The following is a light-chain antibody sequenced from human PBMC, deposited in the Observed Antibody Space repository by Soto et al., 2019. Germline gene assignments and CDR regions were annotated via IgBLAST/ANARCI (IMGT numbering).Light chain of an antibody. CDR3: RSFASSNTWV. V-gene: IGLV2-8*01. CDR1: SSDVGAYSY. J-gene: IGLJ3*02. Sequence: QSVLTQPPSASGSPGQSVTISCTGTSSDVGAYSYVSWYQQHAGKAPKLVIYEVTKRPSRVPDRFSGSNSANSASLTVSWLHAEDEADYYCRSFASSNTWVFGGGTKLTVL. CDR2: EVT.